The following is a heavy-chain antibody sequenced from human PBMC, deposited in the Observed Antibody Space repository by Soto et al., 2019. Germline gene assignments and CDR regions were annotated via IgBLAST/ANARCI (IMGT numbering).Heavy chain of an antibody. D-gene: IGHD5-12*01. J-gene: IGHJ3*02. CDR3: ARHGSIAARRYSGYDFPPGFDI. Sequence: GESLKISCKGSGYSFTSYWIGWVRQMPGKGLEWMGIIYPGDSDTRYSPSFQGQVTISADKSISTAYLQWSSLKASDTAMYYCARHGSIAARRYSGYDFPPGFDIWGQGTMVTVSS. V-gene: IGHV5-51*01. CDR2: IYPGDSDT. CDR1: GYSFTSYW.